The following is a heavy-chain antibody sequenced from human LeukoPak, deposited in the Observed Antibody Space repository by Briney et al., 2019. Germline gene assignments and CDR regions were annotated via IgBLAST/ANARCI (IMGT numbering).Heavy chain of an antibody. CDR2: ITGTGSDT. CDR3: GKLFPMTLA. J-gene: IGHJ5*02. Sequence: PGGSLRLSCAASGFTFTNYEMNWVRQAPGKGLEWVSAITGTGSDTFYADSVKGRFTISRDNSKNTLYLQMNSLRAEDTALYCCGKLFPMTLAWGQGTLVTVSS. D-gene: IGHD3-22*01. CDR1: GFTFTNYE. V-gene: IGHV3-23*01.